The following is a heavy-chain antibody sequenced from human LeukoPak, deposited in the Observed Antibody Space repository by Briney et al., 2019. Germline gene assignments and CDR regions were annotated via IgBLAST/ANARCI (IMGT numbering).Heavy chain of an antibody. Sequence: AASVKVSCKASGGTFSSYIITWVRQAPGQGLEWMGRIIPIFGTPDYAQKFQGRVTITADESTSTAYMELSRLRFEDTAVYYCARQGYTNNLGGYFGDKDDGFDLWGQGTMVTVSS. D-gene: IGHD3-9*01. CDR2: IIPIFGTP. J-gene: IGHJ3*01. CDR1: GGTFSSYI. CDR3: ARQGYTNNLGGYFGDKDDGFDL. V-gene: IGHV1-69*13.